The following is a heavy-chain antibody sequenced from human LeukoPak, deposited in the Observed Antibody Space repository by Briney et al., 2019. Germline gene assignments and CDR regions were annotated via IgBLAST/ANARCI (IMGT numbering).Heavy chain of an antibody. CDR3: ARRTQWPYYFDY. J-gene: IGHJ4*02. V-gene: IGHV4-59*08. Sequence: SETLSLTCTVSGGSISSYYWSWIRQPPGKGLEWIGYIYYSGSTNYNPSLKSRVTISVDTSKNQFSLKLSSVTAADTAVYYCARRTQWPYYFDYWGQGTPVTVSS. CDR1: GGSISSYY. CDR2: IYYSGST. D-gene: IGHD6-19*01.